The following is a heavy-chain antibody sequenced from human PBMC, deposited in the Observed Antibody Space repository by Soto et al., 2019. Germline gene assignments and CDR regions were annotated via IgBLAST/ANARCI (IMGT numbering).Heavy chain of an antibody. Sequence: GASVKVSCKASGYTFSTSAMNWVRQAPGQRLEWMGWINPGNGNTKYSPKFRGRVTITRDTSASTAYMELSSLTSEDTAIYYCARDYYDFWSGYSSSNYGMDVWGQGTTVTVSS. D-gene: IGHD3-3*01. CDR1: GYTFSTSA. CDR3: ARDYYDFWSGYSSSNYGMDV. J-gene: IGHJ6*02. CDR2: INPGNGNT. V-gene: IGHV1-3*01.